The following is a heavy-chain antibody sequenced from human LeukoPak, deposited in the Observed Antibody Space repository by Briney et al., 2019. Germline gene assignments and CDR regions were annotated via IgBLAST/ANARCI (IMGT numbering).Heavy chain of an antibody. CDR1: GGSISSGGYY. CDR3: ARHFPGIVGATFAFDI. J-gene: IGHJ3*02. CDR2: IYYSGST. V-gene: IGHV4-61*08. D-gene: IGHD1-26*01. Sequence: PSETLSLTCTVSGGSISSGGYYWSWIRQHSGKGLEWIGYIYYSGSTNYNPSLKSRVTISVDTSKNQFSLKPSSVTAADTAVYYCARHFPGIVGATFAFDIWGQGTMVTVSS.